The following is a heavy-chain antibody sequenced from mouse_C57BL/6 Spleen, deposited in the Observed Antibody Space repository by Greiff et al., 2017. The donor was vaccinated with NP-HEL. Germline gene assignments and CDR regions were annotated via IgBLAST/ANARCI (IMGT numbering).Heavy chain of an antibody. Sequence: EVKLVESGGGLVKPGGSLKLSCAASGFTFSSYAMSWVRQTPEKRLEWVATISDGGSYTYYPDNVKGRFTISRDNDKNNLYLQMSHLKSEDTAMYYCARDEDDGPYFDYWGQGTTLTVSS. CDR1: GFTFSSYA. V-gene: IGHV5-4*01. D-gene: IGHD2-3*01. CDR2: ISDGGSYT. J-gene: IGHJ2*01. CDR3: ARDEDDGPYFDY.